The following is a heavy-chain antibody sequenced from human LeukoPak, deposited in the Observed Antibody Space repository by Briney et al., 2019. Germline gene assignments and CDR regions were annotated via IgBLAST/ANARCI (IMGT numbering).Heavy chain of an antibody. Sequence: PSETLSLTCAVYGGSFSGYYWSWIRQPPGKGLEWIGEINHSGSTNYNPSLKSRVTISVDTSKNQFSLKLSSVTAADTAVYYCASGRSRLFNYWGQGTLVTVSS. V-gene: IGHV4-34*01. CDR1: GGSFSGYY. CDR2: INHSGST. J-gene: IGHJ4*02. D-gene: IGHD3-16*01. CDR3: ASGRSRLFNY.